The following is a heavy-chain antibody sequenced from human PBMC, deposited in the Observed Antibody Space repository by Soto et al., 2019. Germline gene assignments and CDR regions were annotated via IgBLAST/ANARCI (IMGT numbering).Heavy chain of an antibody. CDR1: GGTFSSNA. CDR2: IIPIFGTA. V-gene: IGHV1-69*13. Sequence: ASVKVSCKASGGTFSSNAISWVRQAPGQGLEWMGGIIPIFGTANYAQKFQGRVTITADESTSTAYMEVSSLRSEDTAVYYCARDSNDYYDSSAYSFYWGQGTLVTVSS. D-gene: IGHD3-22*01. J-gene: IGHJ4*02. CDR3: ARDSNDYYDSSAYSFY.